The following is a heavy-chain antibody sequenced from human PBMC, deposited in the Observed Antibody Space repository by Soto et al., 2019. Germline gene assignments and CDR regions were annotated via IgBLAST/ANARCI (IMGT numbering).Heavy chain of an antibody. J-gene: IGHJ6*02. D-gene: IGHD3-3*01. CDR3: ARDGPPTTTGVGPSYTMDV. CDR1: GYTFTSYQ. V-gene: IGHV1-46*01. CDR2: INPSGGRI. Sequence: QMQLVQSGAEVKKPGASVKVSCKASGYTFTSYQMHWVRQAPGQGLEWMGIINPSGGRITYAPRFQGRVMMTRATYTNTVYMELRSLRSDDTAVYYCARDGPPTTTGVGPSYTMDVWGQGTKVSVS.